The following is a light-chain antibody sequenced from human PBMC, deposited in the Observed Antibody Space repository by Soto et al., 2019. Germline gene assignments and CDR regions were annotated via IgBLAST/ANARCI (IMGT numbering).Light chain of an antibody. J-gene: IGLJ2*01. CDR3: NSFAGGGKPVL. CDR1: SRAVGGYNY. CDR2: EIT. Sequence: QAALTQPPSAPGSLGPSVTISCTGTSRAVGGYNYVSWHQHHPGKDPKVMISEITKRPPGVPDRFSGSKPGNTASLTVSGLQAEDEADYYCNSFAGGGKPVLLGGGTKLTVL. V-gene: IGLV2-8*01.